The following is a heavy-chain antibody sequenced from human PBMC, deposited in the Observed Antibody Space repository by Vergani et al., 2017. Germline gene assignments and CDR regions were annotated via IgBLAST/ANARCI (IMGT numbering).Heavy chain of an antibody. Sequence: QVQLQESGPGLAKPSETLSLTCTVSGGSISSYYWSWIRQPPGKGLEWIGYIYYSGSTNYNPSFKSRVTISVDTSKNQFSLKLSSVTAADTAVYYCARSQVYCSSPSCLGWFDPWGQGTLVTVSS. V-gene: IGHV4-59*01. CDR3: ARSQVYCSSPSCLGWFDP. D-gene: IGHD2-2*01. CDR2: IYYSGST. J-gene: IGHJ5*02. CDR1: GGSISSYY.